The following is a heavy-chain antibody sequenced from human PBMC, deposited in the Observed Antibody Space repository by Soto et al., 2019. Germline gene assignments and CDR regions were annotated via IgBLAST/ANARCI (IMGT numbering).Heavy chain of an antibody. CDR3: SRDRYYGSGGTMFDP. J-gene: IGHJ5*02. Sequence: QVQLVQSGAEVKKPGASVKVSCKASGGTFSSYAIRWVRQATGQGLEWMGGIIPIFGTANYAQKFQGRVTIAADESTSTAYMELSSLISDDTAAHYSSRDRYYGSGGTMFDPWGQGTTVTVSS. V-gene: IGHV1-69*01. CDR2: IIPIFGTA. CDR1: GGTFSSYA. D-gene: IGHD3-10*01.